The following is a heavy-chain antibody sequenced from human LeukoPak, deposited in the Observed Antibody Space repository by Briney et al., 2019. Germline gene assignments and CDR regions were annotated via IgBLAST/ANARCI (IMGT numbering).Heavy chain of an antibody. J-gene: IGHJ6*02. D-gene: IGHD4-11*01. CDR1: GLTFSRYG. V-gene: IGHV3-30-3*01. CDR2: ISHDGGNE. Sequence: PGRSLRLSCAASGLTFSRYGMHGGRQAPGKGLEWVAVISHDGGNEYYADSVKGRFTISRDNSKNTLYLQMDSPRAEDTAVYYCADYSSASNPYYGLAVWGQGTSVTVSS. CDR3: ADYSSASNPYYGLAV.